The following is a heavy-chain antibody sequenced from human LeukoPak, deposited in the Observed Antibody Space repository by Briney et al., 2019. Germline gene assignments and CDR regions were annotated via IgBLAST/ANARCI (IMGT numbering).Heavy chain of an antibody. CDR3: ARATYYYDNSGQGFDP. CDR2: IYSNGGST. D-gene: IGHD3-22*01. V-gene: IGHV3-64*01. J-gene: IGHJ5*02. CDR1: GFTFNSYA. Sequence: GGSLSLSCAASGFTFNSYARHWVRQAPGKGLEYVSGIYSNGGSTYYANSVKGRFTISRDNSQNTLYLQMGSLRAEEMAVYYCARATYYYDNSGQGFDPWGQGTLVTVSS.